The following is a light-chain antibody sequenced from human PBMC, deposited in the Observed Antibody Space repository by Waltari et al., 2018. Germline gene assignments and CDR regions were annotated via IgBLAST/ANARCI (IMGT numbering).Light chain of an antibody. CDR2: AAS. CDR1: QSISSY. Sequence: DIQMTQSPSSLSASVGDRVTITCRASQSISSYLNWYQQQPGKAPKLLIYAASSLQSGVPSRFSGSGSGTDFTLTISSLQPEDFATDYCQQSYSTPMYTFGQVTKLEIK. CDR3: QQSYSTPMYT. V-gene: IGKV1-39*01. J-gene: IGKJ2*01.